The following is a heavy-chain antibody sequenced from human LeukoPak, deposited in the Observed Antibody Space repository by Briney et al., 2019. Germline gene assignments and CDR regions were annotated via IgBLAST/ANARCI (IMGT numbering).Heavy chain of an antibody. D-gene: IGHD3-9*01. V-gene: IGHV4-30-2*01. Sequence: SQTLSLTCAVSGGSISSGGYSWSWIRRPPGKGLEWIGYIYHSGSTYYNPSLKSRVTISVDRSKNQFSLKLSSVTAADTAVYYCASWGYDILTGYYAADYWGQGTPVTVSS. CDR1: GGSISSGGYS. CDR2: IYHSGST. J-gene: IGHJ4*02. CDR3: ASWGYDILTGYYAADY.